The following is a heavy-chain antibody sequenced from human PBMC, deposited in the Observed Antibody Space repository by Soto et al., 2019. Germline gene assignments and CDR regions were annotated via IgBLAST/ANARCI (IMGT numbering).Heavy chain of an antibody. CDR3: ARVLVMSATAY. Sequence: KDTSRACGYTFRNYYMQWVRQAPGQGLEWLGIINGNDGSTTYSQKFQDRVTMTRDTSTSTVYMDLSSLRFEDTAVYYCARVLVMSATAYWG. V-gene: IGHV1-46*03. CDR1: GYTFRNYY. D-gene: IGHD2-21*01. J-gene: IGHJ4*01. CDR2: INGNDGST.